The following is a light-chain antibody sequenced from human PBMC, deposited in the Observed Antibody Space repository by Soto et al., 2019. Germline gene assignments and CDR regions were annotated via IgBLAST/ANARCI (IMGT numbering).Light chain of an antibody. CDR2: EGS. Sequence: QSALTQPASVSGSPGQSITISCTGTSSDVGNYNLVSWYQQHPGKAPKLMIYEGSKRPSGVSNRFSGSKSDNTASLTISGLQAEDEAHYYCCSSARGSTYVFGTGTKVTVL. V-gene: IGLV2-23*01. CDR1: SSDVGNYNL. CDR3: CSSARGSTYV. J-gene: IGLJ1*01.